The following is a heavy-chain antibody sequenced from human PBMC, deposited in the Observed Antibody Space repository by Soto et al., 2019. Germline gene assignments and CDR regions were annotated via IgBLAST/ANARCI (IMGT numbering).Heavy chain of an antibody. J-gene: IGHJ4*02. CDR3: ARRTLGSAIGIGDY. Sequence: ASEKVSCKTSGYTFTMYGISWVRQAPGQGLEWLGWITADNGDTKYAQKVQDRVTVTMDTSTTTVYMEMSSLTSDDTAVYYCARRTLGSAIGIGDYWGQGTLVTVSS. D-gene: IGHD7-27*01. CDR2: ITADNGDT. V-gene: IGHV1-18*01. CDR1: GYTFTMYG.